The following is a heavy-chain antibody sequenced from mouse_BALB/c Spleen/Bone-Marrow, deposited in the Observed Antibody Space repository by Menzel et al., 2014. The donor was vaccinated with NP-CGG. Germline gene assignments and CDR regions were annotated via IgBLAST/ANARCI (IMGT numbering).Heavy chain of an antibody. CDR2: IRLKSNNYAT. J-gene: IGHJ4*01. Sequence: EVQVVESGGGLVQPGGSMKLSCVASGFTSSNYWMNWVRQSPEKGLEWVGEIRLKSNNYATHYAESVKGRFTISRDDSKSSVYLQMNNLRAEDTGIYYCTRDYRDAMDYWGRGTSVTVSS. CDR3: TRDYRDAMDY. V-gene: IGHV6-6*02. CDR1: GFTSSNYW. D-gene: IGHD2-4*01.